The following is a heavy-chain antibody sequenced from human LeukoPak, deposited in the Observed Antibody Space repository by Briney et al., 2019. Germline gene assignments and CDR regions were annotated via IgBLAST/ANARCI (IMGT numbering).Heavy chain of an antibody. CDR2: INHSGST. J-gene: IGHJ4*02. V-gene: IGHV4-30-4*01. CDR1: GGSISSGDYY. CDR3: ARDQSAGY. Sequence: PSQTLSLTCTVSGGSISSGDYYWSWIRQPLGKGLEWIGEINHSGSTNYNPSLKSRVTISVDTSKNQFSLKLSSVTAADTAVYYCARDQSAGYWGQGTLVTVSS.